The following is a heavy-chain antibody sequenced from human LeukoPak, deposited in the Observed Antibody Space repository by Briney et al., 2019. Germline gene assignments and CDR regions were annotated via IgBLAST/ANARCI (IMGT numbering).Heavy chain of an antibody. CDR2: VCGSGGST. Sequence: GGSLRLSCAASGFTFSSYAMSWVRQAPGKGLEWVSAVCGSGGSTYYADSVKGQFTVSRDNSKNTLYLQMNSLRAEDTAVYYCAKDKGPAAIFNPFNYWGQGTLVTVSS. CDR3: AKDKGPAAIFNPFNY. D-gene: IGHD2-2*01. CDR1: GFTFSSYA. J-gene: IGHJ4*02. V-gene: IGHV3-23*01.